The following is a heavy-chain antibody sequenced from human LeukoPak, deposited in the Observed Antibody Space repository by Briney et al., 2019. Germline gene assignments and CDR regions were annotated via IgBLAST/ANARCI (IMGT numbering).Heavy chain of an antibody. CDR2: INHSGST. V-gene: IGHV4-34*01. CDR3: ARDLEGVEVVPAAIPIYYYYGMDV. D-gene: IGHD2-2*01. CDR1: GGSFSGYY. Sequence: SETLSLTCAVYGGSFSGYYWSWIRQPPGKGLEWIGEINHSGSTNYNPSLKSRVTISVDTSKNQFSLKLSSVTAADTAVYYCARDLEGVEVVPAAIPIYYYYGMDVWGQGTTVTVSS. J-gene: IGHJ6*02.